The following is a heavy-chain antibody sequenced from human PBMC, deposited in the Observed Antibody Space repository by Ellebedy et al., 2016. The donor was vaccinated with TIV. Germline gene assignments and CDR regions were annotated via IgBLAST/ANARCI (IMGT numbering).Heavy chain of an antibody. D-gene: IGHD5-18*01. CDR1: GFTFSSYA. J-gene: IGHJ3*02. Sequence: GESLKISCAASGFTFSSYAMHWVRQAPGKGLEWVAVISYDGSNKYYADSVKGRFTISRDNSKNTLYLQMNSLRAEDTAVYYCARDVAAMVKNDAFDIWGQGTMVTVSS. V-gene: IGHV3-30*01. CDR3: ARDVAAMVKNDAFDI. CDR2: ISYDGSNK.